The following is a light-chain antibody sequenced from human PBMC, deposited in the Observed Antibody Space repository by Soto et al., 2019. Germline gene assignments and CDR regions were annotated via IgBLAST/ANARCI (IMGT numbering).Light chain of an antibody. V-gene: IGKV3-20*01. CDR2: GTS. CDR3: QQYGSSPPIT. J-gene: IGKJ5*01. CDR1: QSVNNAY. Sequence: EIVLTQSPGTLSLSPGQRATLSCRASQSVNNAYLAWYQQKPGQAPRLLISGTSSRATGIPDRFSGSGSGTDFTLTISRLEPEDVAMYYCQQYGSSPPITFGQGTRLEIK.